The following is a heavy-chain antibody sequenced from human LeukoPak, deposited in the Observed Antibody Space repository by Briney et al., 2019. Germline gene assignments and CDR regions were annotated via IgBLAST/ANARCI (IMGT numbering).Heavy chain of an antibody. J-gene: IGHJ4*02. CDR2: ISSSSSYI. D-gene: IGHD3-22*01. V-gene: IGHV3-21*01. CDR3: ARSCDSSGLFDY. Sequence: PGGSLRLSCAASGFTFSSYSMNWVRQAPGKGLEWVSSISSSSSYIYYADSVKGRFTISRDNAKNSLYLQMNSLRAEDTAVYYCARSCDSSGLFDYWGQGTLVTVSS. CDR1: GFTFSSYS.